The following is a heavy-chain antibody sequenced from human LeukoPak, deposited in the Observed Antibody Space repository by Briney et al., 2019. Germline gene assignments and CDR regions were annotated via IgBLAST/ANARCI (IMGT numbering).Heavy chain of an antibody. J-gene: IGHJ6*03. Sequence: ASVKVSCKASGYTFTSYGISWVRQAPGQGLEWMGWISAYNGNTNYAQKLQGRVTMTTDTSTSTAYMELRSLRSDDTAVYYCAGMTTVTSYYYYHMDVWGKGTTVTASS. CDR3: AGMTTVTSYYYYHMDV. CDR1: GYTFTSYG. CDR2: ISAYNGNT. D-gene: IGHD4-17*01. V-gene: IGHV1-18*01.